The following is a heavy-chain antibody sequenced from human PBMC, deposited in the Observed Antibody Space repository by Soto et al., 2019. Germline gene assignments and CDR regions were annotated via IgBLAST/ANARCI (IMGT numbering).Heavy chain of an antibody. J-gene: IGHJ4*02. V-gene: IGHV3-23*01. Sequence: PGGSLRLSCAASGFTFSNYPMSWVRQAPGKGLEWVSAISGSGGSTYYADSVKGRFTISRDDSKNTLYLQMNSLRAEDTAVYYCAKDYYDSSGYYAGFDYWGQGTLVTVSS. CDR1: GFTFSNYP. CDR2: ISGSGGST. CDR3: AKDYYDSSGYYAGFDY. D-gene: IGHD3-22*01.